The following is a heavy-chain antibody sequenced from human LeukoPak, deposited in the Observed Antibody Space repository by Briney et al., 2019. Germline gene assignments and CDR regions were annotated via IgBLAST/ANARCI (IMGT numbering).Heavy chain of an antibody. CDR3: ARERYYYGGKTWFDS. CDR1: GGYIITSDHY. D-gene: IGHD4-23*01. J-gene: IGHJ5*01. CDR2: IYYTGST. V-gene: IGHV4-39*07. Sequence: PSETLSLTCSVSGGYIITSDHYWGWIRQPPGKGLEWIGSIYYTGSTSTNPFFKSRVTVTVDTSKNQFSLNLTSVTAADTAVYYCARERYYYGGKTWFDSWGQGTLVTVSS.